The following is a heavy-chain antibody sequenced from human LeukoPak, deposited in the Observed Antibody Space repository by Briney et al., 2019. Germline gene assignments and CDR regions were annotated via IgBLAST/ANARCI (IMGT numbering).Heavy chain of an antibody. CDR1: GYTFTGYY. J-gene: IGHJ4*02. D-gene: IGHD2-15*01. V-gene: IGHV1-2*02. CDR2: INPNSGDT. Sequence: ASVKASCKASGYTFTGYYMHWVRQAPGQGLEWMGWINPNSGDTNYAQKFQGRVTMTRDTSINTAYMELTRLTSDDTAVYYCARVYSIRSFDYWGQGTLATVSS. CDR3: ARVYSIRSFDY.